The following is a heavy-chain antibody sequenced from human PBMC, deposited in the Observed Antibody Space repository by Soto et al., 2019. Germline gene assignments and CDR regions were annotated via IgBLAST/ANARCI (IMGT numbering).Heavy chain of an antibody. V-gene: IGHV2-5*01. CDR1: GFSLTSGVVG. D-gene: IGHD6-13*01. J-gene: IGHJ6*02. CDR2: IYWNDEQ. Sequence: QITLKESGPTLVKPTQTLTLTCTFSGFSLTSGVVGVGWIRQPPGEALEWLALIYWNDEQYYNPSLRNRLTTTRATSKNQVVLTMTTMDPVDTATYSCAHGLPGPSGYDVWGQGTTVTVSS. CDR3: AHGLPGPSGYDV.